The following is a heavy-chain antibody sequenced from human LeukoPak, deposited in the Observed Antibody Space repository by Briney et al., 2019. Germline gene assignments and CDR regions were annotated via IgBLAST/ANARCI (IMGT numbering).Heavy chain of an antibody. J-gene: IGHJ4*02. V-gene: IGHV1-2*06. CDR2: INPNSGGT. Sequence: GSSVKVSCRASGGTFSSYTISWVRQAPGQGLEWMGRINPNSGGTNYAQKFQGRVTMTRDTSISTAYMELSRLRSDDTAVYYCARVNDYVWGSYFLDYWGQGTLVTVSS. CDR3: ARVNDYVWGSYFLDY. D-gene: IGHD3-16*01. CDR1: GGTFSSYT.